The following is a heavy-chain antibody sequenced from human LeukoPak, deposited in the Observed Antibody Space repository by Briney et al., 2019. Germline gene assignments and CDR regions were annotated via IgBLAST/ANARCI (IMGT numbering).Heavy chain of an antibody. D-gene: IGHD6-13*01. CDR2: IYHSGST. Sequence: ETLSLTCAVSGYSISSGYYWGWIRQPPGKGLEWIGRIYHSGSTYYNPSLKSRVTTSVDTSKNHFSLNLSSVTAADTAVYYCARQLTVAGDAFDIWGQGTMVTVSS. V-gene: IGHV4-38-2*01. CDR1: GYSISSGYY. CDR3: ARQLTVAGDAFDI. J-gene: IGHJ3*02.